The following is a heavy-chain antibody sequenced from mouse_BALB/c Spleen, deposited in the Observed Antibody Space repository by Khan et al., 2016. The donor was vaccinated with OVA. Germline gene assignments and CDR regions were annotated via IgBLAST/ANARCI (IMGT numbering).Heavy chain of an antibody. J-gene: IGHJ3*01. V-gene: IGHV1-4*01. CDR2: INPSNGNT. Sequence: QVQLKESGAELARPGASVKMSCTASGYTFTSYTIHWIKLRPGQGLEWIGYINPSNGNTNYNQKFKDKATLTADKSSTTAYMQLSSLTSDDSAVYNGERDRAYYRSDGRFTYWGQGTLGTVSA. CDR1: GYTFTSYT. D-gene: IGHD2-14*01. CDR3: ERDRAYYRSDGRFTY.